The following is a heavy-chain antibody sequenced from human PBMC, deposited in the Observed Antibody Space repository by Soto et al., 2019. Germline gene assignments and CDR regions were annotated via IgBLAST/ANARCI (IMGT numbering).Heavy chain of an antibody. CDR1: GFTFSSYA. CDR2: ISGSGGST. D-gene: IGHD3-9*01. CDR3: AKAIGRYPRNWFDP. J-gene: IGHJ5*02. V-gene: IGHV3-23*01. Sequence: EVQLLESGGGLVQPGGSLRLSCAASGFTFSSYAMSWVRQAPGKGLEWVSAISGSGGSTYYADSVKGRFTISRDNFKITLYLQMNSLRAEDTAVYYCAKAIGRYPRNWFDPWGQGNLVTVSS.